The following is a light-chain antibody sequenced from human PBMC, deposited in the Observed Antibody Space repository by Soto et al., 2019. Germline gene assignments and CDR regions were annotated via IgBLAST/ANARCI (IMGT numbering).Light chain of an antibody. Sequence: DIQTTQSPSTLSASVGDRVTITCRASQSVTNWLAWYQQKPGKAPKLLIYDVSSLDSGVPSRFSGSGSGTEFTLTISSLQPDDSATYYCQQYHTFWTFGQGTKVDI. CDR1: QSVTNW. CDR2: DVS. J-gene: IGKJ1*01. CDR3: QQYHTFWT. V-gene: IGKV1-5*01.